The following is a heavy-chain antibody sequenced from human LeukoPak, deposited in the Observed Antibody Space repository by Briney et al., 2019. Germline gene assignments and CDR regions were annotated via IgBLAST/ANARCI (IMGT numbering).Heavy chain of an antibody. Sequence: ASVKVSCKASGYTFTSYGISWVRQAPGQGLEWMGWISAYNGNTNHAQKFQGRVTMTTDTSTSTAYMELRSLRSDDTAVYFCARDPVSTSWYSAYNYYGMDVWGQGTTVTVSS. J-gene: IGHJ6*02. CDR1: GYTFTSYG. D-gene: IGHD6-13*01. V-gene: IGHV1-18*01. CDR2: ISAYNGNT. CDR3: ARDPVSTSWYSAYNYYGMDV.